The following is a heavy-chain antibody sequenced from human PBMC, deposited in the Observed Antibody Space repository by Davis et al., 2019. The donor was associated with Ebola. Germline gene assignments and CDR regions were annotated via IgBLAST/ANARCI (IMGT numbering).Heavy chain of an antibody. CDR3: ARGRRYYYDSSSYYPN. J-gene: IGHJ4*02. CDR2: IHYSGST. D-gene: IGHD3-22*01. CDR1: GGSISSYY. Sequence: SETLSLTCTVSGGSISSYYWSWIRQPPGKGLEWIGYIHYSGSTNYNPSLKSRVTISVDTSKNQFSLKLSSVTAADTAVYYCARGRRYYYDSSSYYPNWGQGTLVTVSS. V-gene: IGHV4-59*12.